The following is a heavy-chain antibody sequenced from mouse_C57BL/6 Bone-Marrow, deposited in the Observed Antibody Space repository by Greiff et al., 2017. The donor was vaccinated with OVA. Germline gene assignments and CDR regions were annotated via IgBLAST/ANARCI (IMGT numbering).Heavy chain of an antibody. CDR1: GYTFTDYE. CDR3: TRCPWGAMDY. Sequence: VQLQQSGAELVRPGASVTLSCKASGYTFTDYEMHWVKQTPVHGLEWIGAIDPETGGTAYNQKFKGKAILTADKSSSTAYMELRSLTSEDSAVYYCTRCPWGAMDYWGQGTSVTVSS. V-gene: IGHV1-15*01. D-gene: IGHD4-1*01. J-gene: IGHJ4*01. CDR2: IDPETGGT.